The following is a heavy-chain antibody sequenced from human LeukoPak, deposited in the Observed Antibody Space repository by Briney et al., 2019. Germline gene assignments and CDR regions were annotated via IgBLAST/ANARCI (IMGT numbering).Heavy chain of an antibody. D-gene: IGHD6-13*01. V-gene: IGHV3-23*01. J-gene: IGHJ4*02. CDR3: TKDEPGSSWFI. CDR2: IVGSST. CDR1: GFTFSDYY. Sequence: PGGSLRLSCAASGFTFSDYYMSWVRQAPGKGLELVSAIVGSSTHYADSVKGRFTISRDNSKNTLYLQMNSLRAEDTAVYYCTKDEPGSSWFIWGQGTLVTVSS.